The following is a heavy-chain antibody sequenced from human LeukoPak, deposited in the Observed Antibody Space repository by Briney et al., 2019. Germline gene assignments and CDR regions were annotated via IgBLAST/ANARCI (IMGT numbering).Heavy chain of an antibody. D-gene: IGHD3-3*01. CDR2: INPNSGGT. J-gene: IGHJ4*02. Sequence: ASVKVSCKASGYTFTGYYMHWVRQAPGQGLEWMGWINPNSGGTNYAQKFQGRVTMTRDTSISTAYMELSRLRSDDMAVYYCARPYDFWSGYSSGYFDYWGQGTLVTVSS. CDR3: ARPYDFWSGYSSGYFDY. V-gene: IGHV1-2*02. CDR1: GYTFTGYY.